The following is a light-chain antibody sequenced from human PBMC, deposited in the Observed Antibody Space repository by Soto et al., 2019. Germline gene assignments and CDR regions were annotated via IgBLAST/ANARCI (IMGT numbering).Light chain of an antibody. J-gene: IGLJ2*01. V-gene: IGLV1-47*02. CDR1: SSNIGGTNY. CDR2: SNN. CDR3: ASWDDRLGAVI. Sequence: VLTQPPSASGTPGQKVFISISGSSSNIGGTNYAYWYQQLPGAAPKLLMHSNNLRPSGVPERISGSKFGTAASLAISGLRSEDEAVYYCASWDDRLGAVIFGGGTKVTVL.